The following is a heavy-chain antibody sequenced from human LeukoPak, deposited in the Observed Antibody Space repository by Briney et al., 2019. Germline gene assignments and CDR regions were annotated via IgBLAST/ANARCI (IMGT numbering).Heavy chain of an antibody. D-gene: IGHD3-3*01. CDR2: ISSSSSYI. J-gene: IGHJ5*02. CDR3: ARDYRITIFGGLNWFDP. V-gene: IGHV3-21*01. CDR1: GFTFSSYS. Sequence: GGSLRLSCAASGFTFSSYSVNWVRQAPGKGLEWVSSISSSSSYIYYADSVKGRFTISRDSAKNSLYLQMNSLRAEDTAVYYCARDYRITIFGGLNWFDPWGQGTLVTVSS.